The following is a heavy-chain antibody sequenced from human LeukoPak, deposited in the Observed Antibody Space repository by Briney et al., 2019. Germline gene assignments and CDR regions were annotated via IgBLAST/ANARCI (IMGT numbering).Heavy chain of an antibody. CDR2: ISSSSSYI. Sequence: GGSLRLSCAASGFTFSSYSMNWVRQAPGKGLEWVSSISSSSSYIYYADSVKGRFTISRDNAKDSLYLQMNSLRAEDTAVYYCARAGITGSSTAFDIRGQGTMVTVSS. D-gene: IGHD1-20*01. CDR1: GFTFSSYS. CDR3: ARAGITGSSTAFDI. J-gene: IGHJ3*02. V-gene: IGHV3-21*01.